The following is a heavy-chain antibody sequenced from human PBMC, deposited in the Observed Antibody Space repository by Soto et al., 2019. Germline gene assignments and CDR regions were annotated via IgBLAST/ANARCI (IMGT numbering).Heavy chain of an antibody. D-gene: IGHD3-22*01. J-gene: IGHJ6*02. CDR2: ISGDGGST. Sequence: GGSLRLSCAASGFTFDDYAMHWVRQAPGKGLEWVSLISGDGGSTYYADSVKGRFTISRDNSKNSLYLQMNSLRTEDTALYYCAKDLSRGYYDSSGYYPDYYYGMDVWGQGTTVTVSS. CDR3: AKDLSRGYYDSSGYYPDYYYGMDV. V-gene: IGHV3-43*02. CDR1: GFTFDDYA.